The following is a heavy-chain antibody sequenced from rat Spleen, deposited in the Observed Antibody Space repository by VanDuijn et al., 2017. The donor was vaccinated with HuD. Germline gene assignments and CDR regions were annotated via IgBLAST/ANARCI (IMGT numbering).Heavy chain of an antibody. J-gene: IGHJ3*01. CDR2: ISLSGGST. D-gene: IGHD5-1*01. CDR3: APELTGRRFAY. V-gene: IGHV5-19*01. Sequence: EVQLVESGGGLVQTGRSLKISCVVSGVSFSNYGMHWIRQAPTKGLEWVASISLSGGSTFYRDSVKGRFTISRDITQSTLYLQMDSLRSEDTASYYCAPELTGRRFAYWGQGTLVTVSS. CDR1: GVSFSNYG.